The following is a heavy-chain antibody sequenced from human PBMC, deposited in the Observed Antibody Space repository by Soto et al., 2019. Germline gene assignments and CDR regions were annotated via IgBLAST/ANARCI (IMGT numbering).Heavy chain of an antibody. V-gene: IGHV1-3*01. CDR3: ARAQGAAPGGSGIAAAGTPYYYYGMDV. CDR1: GYTFTSYA. J-gene: IGHJ6*02. Sequence: GASVKVSCKASGYTFTSYAMHWVRQAPGQRLEWMGWINAGNGNTKYSQKFQGRVTITRDTSASTAYMELSSLRSEDTAVYYCARAQGAAPGGSGIAAAGTPYYYYGMDVWGQGTTVTVSS. CDR2: INAGNGNT. D-gene: IGHD6-13*01.